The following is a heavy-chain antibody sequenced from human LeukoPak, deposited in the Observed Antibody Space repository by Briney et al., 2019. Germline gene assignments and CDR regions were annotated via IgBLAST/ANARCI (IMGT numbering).Heavy chain of an antibody. CDR1: GGSISSGGYY. V-gene: IGHV4-30-4*08. CDR2: IYYSGST. CDR3: AREGCSSTSCYDARYFDY. J-gene: IGHJ4*02. Sequence: SETLSLTRTVSGGSISSGGYYWSWIRQPPGKGLEWIGYIYYSGSTYYNPSLKSRVTISVDTSKNQFSLKLSSVTAADTAVYYCAREGCSSTSCYDARYFDYWGQGTLVTVSS. D-gene: IGHD2-2*01.